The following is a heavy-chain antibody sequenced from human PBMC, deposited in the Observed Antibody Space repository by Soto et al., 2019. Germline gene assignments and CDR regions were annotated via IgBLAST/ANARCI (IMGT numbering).Heavy chain of an antibody. V-gene: IGHV1-3*01. D-gene: IGHD3-10*01. CDR1: GYTFTSYA. J-gene: IGHJ5*02. Sequence: ASVKVSCKASGYTFTSYAMHWVRQAPGQGLEWMGWINAGNGNTKYSQKFQGRGTITRDTSASTAYMELSSLRSEDTAVYYCARAPYYYGSGSYYRNNWFDPWGQGTLVTVSS. CDR3: ARAPYYYGSGSYYRNNWFDP. CDR2: INAGNGNT.